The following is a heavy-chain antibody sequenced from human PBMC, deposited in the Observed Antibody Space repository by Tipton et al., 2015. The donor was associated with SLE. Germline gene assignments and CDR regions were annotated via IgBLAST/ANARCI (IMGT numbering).Heavy chain of an antibody. Sequence: TLSLTCTVSGGSISSGSYFWSWIRQPAAKGLEWIGRIYTSGDTNYNPSLKNRVTISVDTSKNQFSLNLSSVTAADTAVYYCAREAVGADGGLDYWGQGTLVTVSS. CDR3: AREAVGADGGLDY. CDR2: IYTSGDT. V-gene: IGHV4-61*02. J-gene: IGHJ4*02. CDR1: GGSISSGSYF. D-gene: IGHD1-26*01.